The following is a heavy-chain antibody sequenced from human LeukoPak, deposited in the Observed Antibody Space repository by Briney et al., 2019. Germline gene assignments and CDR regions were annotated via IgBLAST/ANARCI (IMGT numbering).Heavy chain of an antibody. CDR2: IWYDGSNK. V-gene: IGHV3-33*01. J-gene: IGHJ4*02. D-gene: IGHD5-18*01. CDR1: GFTFSSYG. Sequence: GRSLRLSCAASGFTFSSYGMHWVRQAPGKGLEWVAIIWYDGSNKYYADSVKGRFTISRDNSENTLYLQMNSLRAEDTAVYYCARAKLDTTMVHYFDYWGQGTLVTVSS. CDR3: ARAKLDTTMVHYFDY.